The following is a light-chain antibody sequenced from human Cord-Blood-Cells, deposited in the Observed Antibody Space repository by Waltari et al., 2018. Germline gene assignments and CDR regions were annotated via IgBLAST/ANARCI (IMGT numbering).Light chain of an antibody. CDR3: QQSYSTPRT. CDR2: AAS. CDR1: QSISSY. J-gene: IGKJ1*01. V-gene: IGKV1-39*01. Sequence: DIQMTKCPYSLSASVGDRVTITCRASQSISSYLNWYQQKPGKAPKLLIYAASSLQSGVPLRFSGSGSGTDFTLTISSLQPEDFATYYCQQSYSTPRTFGQGTKVEIK.